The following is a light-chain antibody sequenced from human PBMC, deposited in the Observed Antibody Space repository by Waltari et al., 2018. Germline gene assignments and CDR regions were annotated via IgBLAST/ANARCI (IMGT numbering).Light chain of an antibody. Sequence: DIRMTQSPYSLSASVGDRVTITCLASQSISSYLNWYQQKPGRAPKLLIYAASSLQSGVPSRFSGSGSGTDFTLTISSLQPDDFATYYCQQSYHTPLTFGGGTKVEIK. CDR2: AAS. V-gene: IGKV1-39*01. CDR1: QSISSY. J-gene: IGKJ4*01. CDR3: QQSYHTPLT.